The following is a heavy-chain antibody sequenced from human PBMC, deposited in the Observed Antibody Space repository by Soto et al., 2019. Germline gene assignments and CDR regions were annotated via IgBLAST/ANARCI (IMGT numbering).Heavy chain of an antibody. CDR2: ISSSSSYI. CDR3: ARVSKAGSDP. Sequence: PXGSLRLSCAAAGFTFSSYSMNWVRQAPGKGLEWVSSISSSSSYIYYADSVKGRFTISRDNAKNSLYLQMNSLRAEDTAVYYCARVSKAGSDPWGQGSLVTVSS. J-gene: IGHJ5*02. D-gene: IGHD6-19*01. CDR1: GFTFSSYS. V-gene: IGHV3-21*01.